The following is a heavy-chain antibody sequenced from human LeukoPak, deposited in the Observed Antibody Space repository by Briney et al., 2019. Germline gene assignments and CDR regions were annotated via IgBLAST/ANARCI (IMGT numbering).Heavy chain of an antibody. D-gene: IGHD4-23*01. CDR1: GDSLSSTTYY. V-gene: IGHV4-39*01. CDR3: ARLLYGGFDY. J-gene: IGHJ4*02. CDR2: IYYSGST. Sequence: SETLSLTCTVSGDSLSSTTYYWGWIRQTPGKGLEWIGSIYYSGSTYYNPSLKSRVTISGDTSKNQFSLKLSSVTAADTAVYYCARLLYGGFDYWGQGTLVTVSS.